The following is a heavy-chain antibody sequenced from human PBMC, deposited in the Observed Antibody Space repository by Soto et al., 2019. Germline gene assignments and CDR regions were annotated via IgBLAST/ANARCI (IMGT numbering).Heavy chain of an antibody. Sequence: ASVKVSCKASGYTFTSYGISWVRQAPGQGLEWMGWISAYNGNTNYAQKLQGRVTMTTDTSTSTAYMELRSLRSDDTAVYYCARDKDVQLWPYYYGMDVWGQGTTVTVSS. CDR3: ARDKDVQLWPYYYGMDV. V-gene: IGHV1-18*01. D-gene: IGHD5-18*01. CDR2: ISAYNGNT. J-gene: IGHJ6*02. CDR1: GYTFTSYG.